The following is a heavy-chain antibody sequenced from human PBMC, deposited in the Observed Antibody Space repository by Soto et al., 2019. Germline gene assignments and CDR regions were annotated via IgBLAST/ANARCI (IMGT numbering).Heavy chain of an antibody. V-gene: IGHV1-18*01. CDR1: GYTFTSYG. Sequence: ASVKVSCKASGYTFTSYGISWVRQAPGQGLEWMGWISAYNGNTNYAQKLQGRVTMTTDTSTSTAYMELRSLRSDDTAVYYCARDLARGLRLQGDAFDIWGQGTMVTVSS. J-gene: IGHJ3*02. CDR2: ISAYNGNT. D-gene: IGHD5-12*01. CDR3: ARDLARGLRLQGDAFDI.